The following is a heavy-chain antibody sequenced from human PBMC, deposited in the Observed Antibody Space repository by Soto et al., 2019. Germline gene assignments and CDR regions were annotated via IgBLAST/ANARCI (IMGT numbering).Heavy chain of an antibody. CDR1: GGSISSGGYF. CDR2: IYYSGNT. Sequence: PSETLSLACTVSGGSISSGGYFWSWIRQHPGKGLEWIGYIYYSGNTYYNPSLKSRVSISVDTSRNQFSLKLSSVTAADTAVYYCASYTSDYYKFAYWGQGTPVTVSS. D-gene: IGHD5-12*01. CDR3: ASYTSDYYKFAY. V-gene: IGHV4-31*03. J-gene: IGHJ4*02.